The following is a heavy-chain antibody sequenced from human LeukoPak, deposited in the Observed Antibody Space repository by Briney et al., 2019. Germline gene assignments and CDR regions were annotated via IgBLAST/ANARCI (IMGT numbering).Heavy chain of an antibody. CDR2: ITSSSSYI. Sequence: PGGSLRLSCAASGFTFSSYTMNWLRQAPGKGPEGVSSITSSSSYIYYADSVKGRLTISRDNARNSLYLQMNSLRAEDTALYYCARDGDTVLTRGYYYYMDVWGKGTTVTVSS. J-gene: IGHJ6*03. D-gene: IGHD4-23*01. CDR1: GFTFSSYT. CDR3: ARDGDTVLTRGYYYYMDV. V-gene: IGHV3-21*01.